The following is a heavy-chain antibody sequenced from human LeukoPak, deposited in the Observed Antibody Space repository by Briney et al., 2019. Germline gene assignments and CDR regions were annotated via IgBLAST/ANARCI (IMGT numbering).Heavy chain of an antibody. V-gene: IGHV3-13*01. CDR1: GFTFSSYD. Sequence: GGSLRLSCAASGFTFSSYDMHWVRQATGKGLEWVSAIGTAGDTYYPGSVKGRFTTSRENAKNSLYLQMNSLRAGDTAVYYCARNLEYCTNGVCYNWFDPWGQGTLVTVSS. CDR2: IGTAGDT. J-gene: IGHJ5*02. D-gene: IGHD2-8*01. CDR3: ARNLEYCTNGVCYNWFDP.